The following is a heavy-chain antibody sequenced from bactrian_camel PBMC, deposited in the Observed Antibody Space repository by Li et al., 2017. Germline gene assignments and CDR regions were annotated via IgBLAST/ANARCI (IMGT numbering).Heavy chain of an antibody. D-gene: IGHD8*01. CDR1: GYEYSDYC. V-gene: IGHV3S53*01. J-gene: IGHJ4*01. CDR3: AAGAYCAYCITGWCAVYHD. CDR2: ISGDGRT. Sequence: HVQLVESGGGSVQTGGSLRLSCAVSGYEYSDYCMGWFRRLPGQEREGVAVISGDGRTNYADSVNGRFTISVDTMDNAKNTLYLEMNNLKPEDTAMYYCAAGAYCAYCITGWCAVYHDWGPGTQVTVS.